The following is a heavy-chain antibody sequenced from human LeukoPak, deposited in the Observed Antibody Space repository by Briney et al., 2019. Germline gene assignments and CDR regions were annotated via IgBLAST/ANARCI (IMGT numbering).Heavy chain of an antibody. J-gene: IGHJ4*02. Sequence: GGSLRLSCAASGFTFSSYAMHWVRQAPGKGLEWVAVISYDGSNKYYADSVKGRFTISRDNSKNTLYLQMNSLRAEDTAVYYCARESPGRAYDYWGQGTLVTVSS. CDR2: ISYDGSNK. CDR3: ARESPGRAYDY. V-gene: IGHV3-30-3*01. CDR1: GFTFSSYA.